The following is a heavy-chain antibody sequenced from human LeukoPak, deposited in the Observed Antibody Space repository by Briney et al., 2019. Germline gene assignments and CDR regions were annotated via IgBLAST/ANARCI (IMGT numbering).Heavy chain of an antibody. J-gene: IGHJ4*02. CDR1: GYTFTSYY. Sequence: ASVKVSCKASGYTFTSYYMHWVRQAPGQGLEWMGIINPSGGSTSYAQKFQGRVTMTRDTSTSTVYMELSSLRSEDTAVYYCARKVTVSRSGFYSGLGYWGQGTLVTVSS. V-gene: IGHV1-46*01. CDR2: INPSGGST. CDR3: ARKVTVSRSGFYSGLGY. D-gene: IGHD2-15*01.